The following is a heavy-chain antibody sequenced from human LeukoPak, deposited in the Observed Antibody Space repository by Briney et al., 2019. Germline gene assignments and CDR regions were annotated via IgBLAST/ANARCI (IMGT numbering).Heavy chain of an antibody. CDR2: ITSGSSYI. V-gene: IGHV3-21*01. CDR3: ATGTTSRSYYFAY. CDR1: GFTFSSYS. Sequence: GGSLRLSCAASGFTFSSYSMNWVRQAPGKGLEWVSSITSGSSYIYYTDSVKGRFTIYRDNAKNSLYLQMNSLRAEDTAVYYCATGTTSRSYYFAYWGQGTLVTVSS. D-gene: IGHD1-1*01. J-gene: IGHJ4*02.